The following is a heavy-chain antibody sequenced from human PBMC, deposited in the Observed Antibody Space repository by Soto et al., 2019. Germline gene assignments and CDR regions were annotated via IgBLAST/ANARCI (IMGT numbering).Heavy chain of an antibody. J-gene: IGHJ3*02. D-gene: IGHD7-27*01. Sequence: GGSLRLSCAASGFTFSSYWMSWVRQAPGKGLEWVANIKQDGSEKYYVDSVKGRFTISRDNAKNSLYLQMNSLRAEDPALDYCARDQESINGDNHDAFDIRGQGTMGTVPS. CDR3: ARDQESINGDNHDAFDI. CDR1: GFTFSSYW. CDR2: IKQDGSEK. V-gene: IGHV3-7*01.